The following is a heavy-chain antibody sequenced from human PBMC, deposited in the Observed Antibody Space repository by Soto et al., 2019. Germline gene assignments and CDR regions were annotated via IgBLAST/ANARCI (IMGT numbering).Heavy chain of an antibody. Sequence: QVQLVQSGAEVKNPGSSVKVSCKASGGTFSSYAISWVRQAPGQGLEWMGGMIPIFGTANYAQEFQGRVTITADESTSTAYMDLSSLRSEDTAMYYCARAGFSGTYYYYYGMDVWGPGITVTVSS. CDR3: ARAGFSGTYYYYYGMDV. V-gene: IGHV1-69*01. CDR1: GGTFSSYA. D-gene: IGHD5-12*01. J-gene: IGHJ6*02. CDR2: MIPIFGTA.